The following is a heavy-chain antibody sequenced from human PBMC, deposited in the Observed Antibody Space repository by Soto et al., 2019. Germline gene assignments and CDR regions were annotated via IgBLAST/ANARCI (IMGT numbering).Heavy chain of an antibody. V-gene: IGHV4-61*01. CDR3: ASYSSSWGFDY. CDR2: IYYSGST. J-gene: IGHJ4*02. D-gene: IGHD6-13*01. Sequence: LSLTCTVSGGSVSSGSYYWSWIRQPPGKGLEWIGYIYYSGSTNYNPSLKSRVTISVDTSKNQFSLKLSSVTAADTAVYYCASYSSSWGFDYWGQGTLVTVSS. CDR1: GGSVSSGSYY.